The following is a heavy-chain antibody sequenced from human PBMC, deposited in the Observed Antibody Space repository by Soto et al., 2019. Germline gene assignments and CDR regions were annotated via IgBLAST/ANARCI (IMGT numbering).Heavy chain of an antibody. J-gene: IGHJ4*02. V-gene: IGHV3-30*18. Sequence: HPGGSLRLSCAASGFTFSSYGMHWVRQAPGKGLEWVAVILNDGSNKYYADSVKGRFTISRDNSKNTLYLQMNSLRAEDTAVFYCAKEWVYDSSGWSFDYWGQRTPVTVSS. CDR3: AKEWVYDSSGWSFDY. CDR2: ILNDGSNK. D-gene: IGHD3-22*01. CDR1: GFTFSSYG.